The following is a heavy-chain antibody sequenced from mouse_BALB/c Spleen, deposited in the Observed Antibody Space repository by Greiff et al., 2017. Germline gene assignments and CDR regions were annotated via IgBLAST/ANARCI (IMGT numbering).Heavy chain of an antibody. J-gene: IGHJ2*01. Sequence: QVHVKQSGAELVRPGTSVKVSCKASGYAFTNYLIEWVKQRPGQGLEWIGVINPGSGGTNYNEKFKGKATLTADKSSSTAYMQLSSLTSDDSAVYFCARSLTGMDYWGQGTTLTVSS. D-gene: IGHD4-1*01. CDR2: INPGSGGT. CDR3: ARSLTGMDY. V-gene: IGHV1-54*01. CDR1: GYAFTNYL.